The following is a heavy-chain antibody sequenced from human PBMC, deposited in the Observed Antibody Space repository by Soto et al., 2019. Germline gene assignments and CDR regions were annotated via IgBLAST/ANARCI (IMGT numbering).Heavy chain of an antibody. J-gene: IGHJ4*02. CDR1: GFTFSSYS. D-gene: IGHD2-2*01. Sequence: EVQLVESGGGLVQPGESLRLSCAASGFTFSSYSMNWVRHAPGKGLEWVSYIHNSSSTIYYADSVRGRFTISRDNAKNALYLEMNSLRDEYTAVDYCASGVQSIVLLPAAIDYWGQGTLVTVSS. V-gene: IGHV3-48*02. CDR3: ASGVQSIVLLPAAIDY. CDR2: IHNSSSTI.